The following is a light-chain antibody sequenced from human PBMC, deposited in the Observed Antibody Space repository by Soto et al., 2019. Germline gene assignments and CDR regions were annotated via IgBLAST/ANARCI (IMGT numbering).Light chain of an antibody. CDR3: QQYNNFPPIT. V-gene: IGKV3-15*01. CDR1: QSVSSR. CDR2: GAS. J-gene: IGKJ5*01. Sequence: EIAVAQVPTTLSVSRGDRANLSCRASQSVSSRLAWYQQKPGQAPRLLIYGASTRATEVPARFSGSGSGTEFTLTISCLQSEDFAIYYCQQYNNFPPITFGQGTRLEIK.